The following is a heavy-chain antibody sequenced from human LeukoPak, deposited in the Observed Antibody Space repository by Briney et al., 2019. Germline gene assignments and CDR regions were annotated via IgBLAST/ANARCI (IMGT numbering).Heavy chain of an antibody. CDR3: ARTNYDFWSGPNFDY. CDR1: GGTFSSYA. Sequence: ASVKVSCKASGGTFSSYAISWVRQAPGQGLEWMGGIIPIFGTANYAQKFQGRVTITADESTSTAYMELSSLRSEDTAVYYCARTNYDFWSGPNFDYWGQGTLVTVSS. D-gene: IGHD3-3*01. J-gene: IGHJ4*02. V-gene: IGHV1-69*01. CDR2: IIPIFGTA.